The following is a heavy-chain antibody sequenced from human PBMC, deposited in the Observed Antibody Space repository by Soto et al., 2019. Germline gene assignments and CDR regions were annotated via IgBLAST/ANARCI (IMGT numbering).Heavy chain of an antibody. CDR2: INAGNGNT. J-gene: IGHJ4*02. V-gene: IGHV1-3*05. Sequence: QVQLVQSGAEEMKPGASVKVSCKASGYTLTRYSIHWVRQAPGQRLEWMGWINAGNGNTKFSQKFQGRVTITRDTSASTAYMELLCLKSEDTAVYYCAILGTYYFDNSDNYFDFWGQGTLVTVSS. D-gene: IGHD3-22*01. CDR1: GYTLTRYS. CDR3: AILGTYYFDNSDNYFDF.